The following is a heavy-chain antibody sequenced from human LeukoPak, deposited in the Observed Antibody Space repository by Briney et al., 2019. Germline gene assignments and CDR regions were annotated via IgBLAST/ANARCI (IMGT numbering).Heavy chain of an antibody. CDR1: GYSFTDYW. CDR2: IYAGDSQT. J-gene: IGHJ5*02. CDR3: ARHTASSDISSWFDP. Sequence: GESLKISCKGSGYSFTDYWIAWVRQMPGKGLEWVGIIYAGDSQTRYSPSFQGQVTISADKSINTAYLQWSSLKASDTAMYYCARHTASSDISSWFDPWGQGTLVTVSS. D-gene: IGHD3-9*01. V-gene: IGHV5-51*01.